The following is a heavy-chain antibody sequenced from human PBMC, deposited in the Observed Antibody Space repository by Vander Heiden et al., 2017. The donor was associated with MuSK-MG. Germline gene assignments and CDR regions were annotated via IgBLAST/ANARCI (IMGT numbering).Heavy chain of an antibody. J-gene: IGHJ4*02. D-gene: IGHD4-17*01. Sequence: QVQLQQWGAGLLKPSATLSLTCAVYGGSFSGYYWSWIRQPPGKGLEGIGEINHSGSTNYNPSLKSRVTRSVDTSKNQFSLKLSSVTAADTAVYYCARGFAPYGDYGDYWGQGTLVTVSS. V-gene: IGHV4-34*01. CDR1: GGSFSGYY. CDR2: INHSGST. CDR3: ARGFAPYGDYGDY.